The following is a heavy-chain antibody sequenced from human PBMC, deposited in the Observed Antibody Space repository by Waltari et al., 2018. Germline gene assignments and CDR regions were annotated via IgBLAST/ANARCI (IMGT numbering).Heavy chain of an antibody. J-gene: IGHJ3*02. Sequence: QVQLVESGGGVVQPGWSVRLSCAASGFTFSSYGLHWVRRAPGKGLGWVAVILYDGSNKHKADAVKSRFTISRDNSKNTLYLQMSSLRAEDTARYYCAKDHHGAVALHDAFDIWGQGTMVTVSS. CDR3: AKDHHGAVALHDAFDI. V-gene: IGHV3-30*18. CDR2: ILYDGSNK. CDR1: GFTFSSYG. D-gene: IGHD6-19*01.